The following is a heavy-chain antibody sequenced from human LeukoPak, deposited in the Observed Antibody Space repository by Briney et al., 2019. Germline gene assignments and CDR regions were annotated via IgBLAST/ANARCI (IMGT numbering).Heavy chain of an antibody. V-gene: IGHV4-34*01. CDR2: INDSGSP. J-gene: IGHJ4*02. D-gene: IGHD3-16*01. Sequence: SETLSLTCEVNGGSFDDYHWTWTRQSPGKGLEWIGEINDSGSPLYSPSLRSRLTISVDTSKNQFSMTLTSVTVADTAVYYCARGPHPHWPLGQFWGQGSRVTVSS. CDR1: GGSFDDYH. CDR3: ARGPHPHWPLGQF.